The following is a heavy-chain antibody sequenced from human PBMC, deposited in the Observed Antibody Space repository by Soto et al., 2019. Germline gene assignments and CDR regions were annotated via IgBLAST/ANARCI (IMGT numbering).Heavy chain of an antibody. CDR1: GYTFINYY. V-gene: IGHV1-46*01. CDR3: AREKWLVRRNDSFDI. J-gene: IGHJ3*02. CDR2: INPNGGST. Sequence: QVQLVQSGAEVKKPGASMKVSCKASGYTFINYYMHWVRQAPGQGLEWMGIINPNGGSTTYAQKFQGRVTLTRDTSTNTVNMELSSLRSEDTAVYYCAREKWLVRRNDSFDIWGQGTMVTVSS. D-gene: IGHD6-19*01.